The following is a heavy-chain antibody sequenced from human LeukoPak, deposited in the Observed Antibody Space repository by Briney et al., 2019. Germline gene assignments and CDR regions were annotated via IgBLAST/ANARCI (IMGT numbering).Heavy chain of an antibody. V-gene: IGHV3-53*01. Sequence: GGSLRLSCAASGFTVSSNYMSWVRQAPGKGLEWVSVIYSGGSTYYADSVKGRFTISRDNSKNTLYLQMNSLRAEDTAVYYCACRYCSGGSCYSGGAYYYYGMDVWGQGTTVTVSS. CDR3: ACRYCSGGSCYSGGAYYYYGMDV. J-gene: IGHJ6*02. CDR2: IYSGGST. D-gene: IGHD2-15*01. CDR1: GFTVSSNY.